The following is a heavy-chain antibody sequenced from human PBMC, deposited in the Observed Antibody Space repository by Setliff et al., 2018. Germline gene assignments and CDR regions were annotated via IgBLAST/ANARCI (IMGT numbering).Heavy chain of an antibody. D-gene: IGHD6-19*01. V-gene: IGHV4-4*07. J-gene: IGHJ4*02. Sequence: SETLSLTCSVSGGSINEYYWSWFRQPAGKGLEWIGRIYSDENTNYNPSLKSRVTMSADTSKNQFSLKLKSVTAADTAVYYCTRNFLGWLARFWGRGTLVTVSS. CDR2: IYSDENT. CDR3: TRNFLGWLARF. CDR1: GGSINEYY.